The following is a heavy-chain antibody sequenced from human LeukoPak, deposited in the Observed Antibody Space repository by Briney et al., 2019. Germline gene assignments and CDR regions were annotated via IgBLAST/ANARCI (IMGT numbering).Heavy chain of an antibody. CDR1: GYTFTNFG. D-gene: IGHD1-14*01. CDR3: ASGNRADY. Sequence: ASVRVSCKASGYTFTNFGISWVRQAPGQGLEWMGWINPNSGGTNYAQKFQGRVTMTRDTSISTAYMELSRLRSDDTAVYYCASGNRADYWGQGTLVTVSS. V-gene: IGHV1-2*02. CDR2: INPNSGGT. J-gene: IGHJ4*02.